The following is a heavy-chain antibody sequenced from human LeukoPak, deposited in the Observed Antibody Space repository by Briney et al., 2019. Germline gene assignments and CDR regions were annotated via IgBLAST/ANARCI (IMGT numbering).Heavy chain of an antibody. V-gene: IGHV1-18*01. CDR1: GYTFTSYG. CDR2: ISGYNGNT. D-gene: IGHD3-22*01. J-gene: IGHJ4*02. CDR3: ARRYYYYSSGYDDC. Sequence: ASVKVSCKTSGYTFTSYGISWVRQAPGQGLEWMGWISGYNGNTNYAQELQGRVTMTTDTSTSTAYMELRSLRSDDTAVYYCARRYYYYSSGYDDCRGQGTLVTVSS.